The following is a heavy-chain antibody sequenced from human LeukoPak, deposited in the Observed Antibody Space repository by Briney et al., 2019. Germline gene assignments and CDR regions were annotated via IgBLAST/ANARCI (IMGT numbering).Heavy chain of an antibody. CDR2: MNPNSGAT. CDR1: GYTFTGYY. V-gene: IGHV1-2*02. J-gene: IGHJ6*03. D-gene: IGHD5-12*01. Sequence: ASVKVSCKASGYTFTGYYMHWVRQAPGQGLEWMGWMNPNSGATNYAQKFQGRVTMTRDTSISTAYMELSRLRSDDTAVYYCARVIIVAHRRPHYYYMDVWGKGTTVTVSS. CDR3: ARVIIVAHRRPHYYYMDV.